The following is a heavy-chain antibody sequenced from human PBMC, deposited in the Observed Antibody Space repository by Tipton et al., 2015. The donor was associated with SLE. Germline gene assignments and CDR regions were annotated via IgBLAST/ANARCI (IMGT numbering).Heavy chain of an antibody. V-gene: IGHV4-4*02. D-gene: IGHD2-2*01. CDR3: AVGYCSSTSCQREYFQH. CDR1: GVSISSGNW. Sequence: TLSLTCAVSGVSISSGNWWSWVRQSPGKGLEWIGYIYYSGTTNYNPSLKSRVTISVDTSKNQFSLRLSSVTGADTAVYYCAVGYCSSTSCQREYFQHWGQGTLVTVSS. J-gene: IGHJ1*01. CDR2: IYYSGTT.